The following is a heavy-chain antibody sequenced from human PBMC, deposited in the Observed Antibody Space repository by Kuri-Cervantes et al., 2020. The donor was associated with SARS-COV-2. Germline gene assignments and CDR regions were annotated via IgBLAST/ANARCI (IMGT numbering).Heavy chain of an antibody. D-gene: IGHD6-19*01. J-gene: IGHJ5*02. V-gene: IGHV3-21*01. Sequence: GESLKISCAASGFTFSSYSMNWVRQAPGKGLEWVSSISSSSSYIYYADSVKGRFTISRDNAKNSLYLQMNSLRAEDTAVYYCARAGYSSGWYPPNWFDPWGQGTLVTAPQ. CDR2: ISSSSSYI. CDR1: GFTFSSYS. CDR3: ARAGYSSGWYPPNWFDP.